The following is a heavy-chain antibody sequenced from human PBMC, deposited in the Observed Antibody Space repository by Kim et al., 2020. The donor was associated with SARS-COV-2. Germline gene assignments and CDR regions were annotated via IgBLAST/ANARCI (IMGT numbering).Heavy chain of an antibody. CDR3: ARVSPTNGYDY. D-gene: IGHD2-8*01. Sequence: ANYAQKFQGRVTITADESTSTAYMELSSLRSEDTAVYYCARVSPTNGYDYWGQGTLVTVSS. V-gene: IGHV1-69*01. J-gene: IGHJ4*02. CDR2: A.